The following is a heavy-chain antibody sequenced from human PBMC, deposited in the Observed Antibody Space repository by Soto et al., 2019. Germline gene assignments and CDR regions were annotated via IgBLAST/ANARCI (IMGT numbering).Heavy chain of an antibody. CDR3: ATDVLGYCSGGSCYPDGFYGMDV. Sequence: ASLKVSCKVSGYTLTELSMHWVRQAPGRGLEWMGGFDPEDGETIYAQKFQGRVTMTEDTPTDTAYMELSSLRSEDTAVYYCATDVLGYCSGGSCYPDGFYGMDVWGQGPTVTVSS. J-gene: IGHJ6*02. D-gene: IGHD2-15*01. CDR2: FDPEDGET. V-gene: IGHV1-24*01. CDR1: GYTLTELS.